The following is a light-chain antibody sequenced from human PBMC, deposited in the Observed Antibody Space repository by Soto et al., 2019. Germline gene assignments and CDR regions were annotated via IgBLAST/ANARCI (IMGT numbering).Light chain of an antibody. CDR2: DAS. Sequence: EVVLTQSPATLSLSPGERATLSCRASQSISSYLAWYQQKPGQAPRLLISDASNRATGIPARFSGSGSGTDFTLTISSLEPEDFAVYYCQQRSHWPPLTFGGGTKVEIK. CDR3: QQRSHWPPLT. J-gene: IGKJ4*01. CDR1: QSISSY. V-gene: IGKV3-11*01.